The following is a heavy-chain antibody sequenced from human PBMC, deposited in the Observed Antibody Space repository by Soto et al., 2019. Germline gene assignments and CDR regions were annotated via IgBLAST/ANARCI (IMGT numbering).Heavy chain of an antibody. J-gene: IGHJ4*02. V-gene: IGHV3-23*01. CDR1: GFALTTYT. CDR3: AKDRHPDGLWDIDY. CDR2: IIGSGGVT. D-gene: IGHD1-26*01. Sequence: DEQLLESGGCPVQPGGSLRLSYVASGFALTTYTVSWVRQAPGKGREWVSSIIGSGGVTQYADSVRGRFTISRDNSENTLFLQMNGLRVDDTAIYYCAKDRHPDGLWDIDYWGQGTLVTVSS.